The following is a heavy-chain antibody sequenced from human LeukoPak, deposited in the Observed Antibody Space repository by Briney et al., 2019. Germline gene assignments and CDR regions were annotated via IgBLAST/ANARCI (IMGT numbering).Heavy chain of an antibody. CDR2: IKQDGSEK. V-gene: IGHV3-7*01. CDR1: GFTFSSYW. J-gene: IGHJ4*02. D-gene: IGHD6-19*01. Sequence: GGSLRLSCAASGFTFSSYWMSWVRQAPGKGLERVANIKQDGSEKYYVDSVKGRFTISRDNAKNSLYLQMNSLRAEDTAVYYCARDRTSGWLAALFDYWGQGTLVTVSS. CDR3: ARDRTSGWLAALFDY.